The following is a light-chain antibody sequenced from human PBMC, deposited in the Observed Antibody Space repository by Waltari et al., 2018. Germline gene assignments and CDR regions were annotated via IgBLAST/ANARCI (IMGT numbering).Light chain of an antibody. CDR1: QHIDNN. CDR2: GAS. Sequence: EVVMTQSPAALSVSPGERVTLSCKASQHIDNNLAWYQQKFGQSPRLLIYGASTRATGIPARFSRRGSVTEFTLTISSLQSEDCAVYYYQQYNRWPPLTFGGGTKVEIK. CDR3: QQYNRWPPLT. V-gene: IGKV3-15*01. J-gene: IGKJ4*01.